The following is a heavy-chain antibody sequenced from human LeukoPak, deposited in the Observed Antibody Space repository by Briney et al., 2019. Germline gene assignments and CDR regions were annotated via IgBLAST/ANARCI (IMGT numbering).Heavy chain of an antibody. CDR2: IYPGDSDT. CDR3: ASEVRVGATPGAFDI. D-gene: IGHD1-26*01. J-gene: IGHJ3*02. CDR1: GYSFTSYW. Sequence: GESLKISCKGSGYSFTSYWIGWVRQMPGKCLEWMGIIYPGDSDTRYSPSFQGQVTISADKSISTAYLQWSSLKASDTAMYYRASEVRVGATPGAFDIWGQGTMVTVSS. V-gene: IGHV5-51*01.